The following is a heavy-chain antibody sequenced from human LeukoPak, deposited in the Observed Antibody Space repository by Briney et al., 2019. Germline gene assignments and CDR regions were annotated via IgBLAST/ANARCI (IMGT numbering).Heavy chain of an antibody. D-gene: IGHD4-11*01. Sequence: SETLSLTCTVSGGSISSSSYYWGWIRQPPGKGLEWIGSIYYSGSTYYDPSLKSRVTISVDTSKNQFSLKLSSVTAADTAVYYCARSATVTTVWRTNWYFDLWGRGTLVTVSS. CDR1: GGSISSSSYY. J-gene: IGHJ2*01. CDR2: IYYSGST. V-gene: IGHV4-39*07. CDR3: ARSATVTTVWRTNWYFDL.